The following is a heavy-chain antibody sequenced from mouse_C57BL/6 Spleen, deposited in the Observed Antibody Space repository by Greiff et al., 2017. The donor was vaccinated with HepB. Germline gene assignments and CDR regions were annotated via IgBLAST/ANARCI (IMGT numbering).Heavy chain of an antibody. V-gene: IGHV14-4*01. CDR1: GFNIKDYY. CDR2: IDPENGDT. Sequence: VQLQQSGAELVRPGASVKLSCTASGFNIKDYYMHWVKQRPEQGLEWIGWIDPENGDTEYASKFQGKATITADTSSNTACLQLSSLTSEDTAVYYCTYYYGQGYAMDYWGQGTSVTVSS. D-gene: IGHD1-1*01. CDR3: TYYYGQGYAMDY. J-gene: IGHJ4*01.